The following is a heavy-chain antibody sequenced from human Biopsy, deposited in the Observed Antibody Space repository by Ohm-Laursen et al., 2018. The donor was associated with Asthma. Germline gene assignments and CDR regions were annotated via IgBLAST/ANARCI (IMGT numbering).Heavy chain of an antibody. CDR1: GFTVSTNG. V-gene: IGHV3-53*05. D-gene: IGHD2-15*01. J-gene: IGHJ4*02. CDR3: GIVVAANPFQGDC. CDR2: IYSGGGT. Sequence: SLRLPCTASGFTVSTNGMSWVRQPPGKGLEWVSVIYSGGGTYYADSVKGRFTISRDNSKNTVYLDISSLRIEDTAVFYCGIVVAANPFQGDCWGQGTLVTVSS.